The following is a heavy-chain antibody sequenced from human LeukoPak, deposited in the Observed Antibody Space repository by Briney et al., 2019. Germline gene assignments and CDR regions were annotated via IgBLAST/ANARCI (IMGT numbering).Heavy chain of an antibody. J-gene: IGHJ6*03. CDR2: IYYSGST. V-gene: IGHV4-59*01. D-gene: IGHD1-1*01. Sequence: PSETLSLTCTVSGGSISSYYWSWIRQPPGKGLEWIGYIYYSGSTNYNPSLKSRVTISLDTSTNQFSLKLGSVTAADPAVYYWAMAVQLERPPPLIGYYYMDVWGKGTTVTVSS. CDR3: AMAVQLERPPPLIGYYYMDV. CDR1: GGSISSYY.